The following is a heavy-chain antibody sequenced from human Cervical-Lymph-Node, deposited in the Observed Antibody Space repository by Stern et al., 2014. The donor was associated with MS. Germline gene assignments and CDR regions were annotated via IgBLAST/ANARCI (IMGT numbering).Heavy chain of an antibody. CDR3: ATHRGRVTYYYGMDV. V-gene: IGHV1-24*01. CDR2: FDPELGET. Sequence: QVQLVQSGAEVKKPGASVKVSCKVSGYTLSEISMHWVRQAPGKGLEWMGGFDPELGETRYEQKFKGRVTMAEDRSTDTAYMELSSLRSEDTAVYYCATHRGRVTYYYGMDVWGQGTTVTVSS. CDR1: GYTLSEIS. D-gene: IGHD2-21*02. J-gene: IGHJ6*02.